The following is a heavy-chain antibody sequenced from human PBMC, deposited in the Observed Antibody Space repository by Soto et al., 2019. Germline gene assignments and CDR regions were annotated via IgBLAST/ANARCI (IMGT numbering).Heavy chain of an antibody. D-gene: IGHD1-26*01. V-gene: IGHV3-15*01. CDR2: IKSKTDGGTR. J-gene: IGHJ6*02. Sequence: ESLKLSCAASGFTFSSAWMSWVRQVPGKGLEWVGRIKSKTDGGTRDYAAPVKGRFTISREDSKKTLYLQMNSLKAEDTGVYYCTRGSYQGNYYYYGMDVWGQGTTVTVSS. CDR3: TRGSYQGNYYYYGMDV. CDR1: GFTFSSAW.